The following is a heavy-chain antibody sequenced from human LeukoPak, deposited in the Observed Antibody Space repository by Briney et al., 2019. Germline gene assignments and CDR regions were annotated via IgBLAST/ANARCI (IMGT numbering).Heavy chain of an antibody. J-gene: IGHJ4*02. CDR3: AKDTPDDIAVAAPYFDY. V-gene: IGHV3-23*01. CDR2: MSGSGGRT. Sequence: PGGSLRLSCAASGFTVSSNYMSWVRQAPGKGLEWVSAMSGSGGRTYYADSVKGRFTISRDNSKNTLNLQMNSLRAEDTAVYYCAKDTPDDIAVAAPYFDYWGQGTLVTVSS. CDR1: GFTVSSNY. D-gene: IGHD6-19*01.